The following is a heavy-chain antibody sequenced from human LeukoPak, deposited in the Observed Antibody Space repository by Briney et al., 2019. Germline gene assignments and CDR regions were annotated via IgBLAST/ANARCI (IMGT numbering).Heavy chain of an antibody. Sequence: GGSLRLSCAGSGFTISSYGMSWVRPAPGKGLEWVSAISGSGGDTYYADSVKGRFTISRDNSKNTLYMQMNSLGAEDTAVYYCAKDLRVGHQDYWGQGTLVTVSS. CDR1: GFTISSYG. CDR3: AKDLRVGHQDY. J-gene: IGHJ4*02. D-gene: IGHD2-2*01. CDR2: ISGSGGDT. V-gene: IGHV3-23*01.